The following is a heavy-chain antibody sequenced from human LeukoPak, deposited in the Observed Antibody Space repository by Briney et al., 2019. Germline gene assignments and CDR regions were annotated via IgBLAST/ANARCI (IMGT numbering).Heavy chain of an antibody. D-gene: IGHD3-22*01. Sequence: GASVKVSCKASGGTFSSYAISWVRQAPGQGLEWMGGIIPILGIANYAQKFQGRVTITADKSTSTAYMELSSLRSEDTAVYYCASGPRITIFGVVTDYYYDSSGYYSYFDYWGQGTLVTVSS. CDR3: ASGPRITIFGVVTDYYYDSSGYYSYFDY. J-gene: IGHJ4*02. V-gene: IGHV1-69*10. CDR1: GGTFSSYA. CDR2: IIPILGIA.